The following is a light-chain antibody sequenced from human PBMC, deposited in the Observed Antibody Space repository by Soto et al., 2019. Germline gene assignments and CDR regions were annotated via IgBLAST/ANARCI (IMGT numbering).Light chain of an antibody. CDR2: AAS. V-gene: IGKV1-39*01. CDR1: QSISSC. J-gene: IGKJ3*01. CDR3: QQSYSTTFPFT. Sequence: DIQMTQSPSSLSSSVGDRVTLTCRASQSISSCLNWYQQKPGKAPELLIYAASSLQSGGPSRFSCSGSGTEFTLTISSRKPEDYASYYYQQSYSTTFPFTFGPGTKVDIK.